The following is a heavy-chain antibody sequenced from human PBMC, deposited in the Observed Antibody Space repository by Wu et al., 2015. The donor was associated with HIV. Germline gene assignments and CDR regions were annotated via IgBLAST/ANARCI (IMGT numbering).Heavy chain of an antibody. V-gene: IGHV1-69*01. CDR1: GGTFSSYA. Sequence: QVQLVQSGAEVKKPGSSVKVSCKASGGTFSSYAISWVRQAPGQGLEWMGGIIPIFGTANYAQKFQGRVTITADESTSTAYMELSSLRSEDTAVYYCARVGFGVLTITNPQNWFDPWGQGTLVTVSS. CDR3: ARVGFGVLTITNPQNWFDP. J-gene: IGHJ5*02. CDR2: IIPIFGTA. D-gene: IGHD3-10*01.